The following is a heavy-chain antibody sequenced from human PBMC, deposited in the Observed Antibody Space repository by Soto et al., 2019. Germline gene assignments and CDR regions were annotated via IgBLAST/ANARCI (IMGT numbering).Heavy chain of an antibody. V-gene: IGHV4-59*01. CDR3: ARSIAVAGPLDY. J-gene: IGHJ4*02. CDR2: IYYSGST. CDR1: GGSISSYY. D-gene: IGHD6-19*01. Sequence: PSETLSLTCTVSGGSISSYYWSWIRQPPGKGLEWIGYIYYSGSTNYNPSLKSRVTISVDTSKNQFSLKLSSVTAADTAVYYCARSIAVAGPLDYWGKGTLVTVSS.